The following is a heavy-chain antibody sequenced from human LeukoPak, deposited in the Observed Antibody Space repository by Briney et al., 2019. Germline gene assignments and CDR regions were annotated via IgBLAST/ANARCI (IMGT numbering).Heavy chain of an antibody. CDR3: ARGHCSSTSCRYYYYGMDV. CDR1: GGSISSYY. CDR2: IYYSGST. J-gene: IGHJ6*02. Sequence: SETLSLTCTVSGGSISSYYWSWIRQPPGKGLEWIGYIYYSGSTNYNPSLKSRVTISVDTSKNQFSLKLSSVTAADTAVYYCARGHCSSTSCRYYYYGMDVWGQGTTVTVSS. V-gene: IGHV4-59*01. D-gene: IGHD2-2*01.